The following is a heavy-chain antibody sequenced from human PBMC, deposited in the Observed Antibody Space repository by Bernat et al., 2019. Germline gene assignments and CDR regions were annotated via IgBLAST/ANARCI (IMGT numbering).Heavy chain of an antibody. D-gene: IGHD2-15*01. V-gene: IGHV3-30-3*01. J-gene: IGHJ3*02. CDR2: ISDDGSNK. Sequence: QVQLVESGGGVVQPGRSLRLSCVASGFNFSSYAVHWVRQAPGKGLEWVAVISDDGSNKYYADSVKGRFTISRDNSKNTLYLQMNSLRSEDTAVYYCARDLLDLGHCGCGSCYGAFDMWGQGTTVSVSS. CDR3: ARDLLDLGHCGCGSCYGAFDM. CDR1: GFNFSSYA.